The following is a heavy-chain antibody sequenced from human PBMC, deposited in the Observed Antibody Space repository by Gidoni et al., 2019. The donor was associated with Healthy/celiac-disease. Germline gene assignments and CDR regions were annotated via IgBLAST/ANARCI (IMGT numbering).Heavy chain of an antibody. CDR1: VGSISSSSYY. V-gene: IGHV4-39*07. CDR2: IYYSGST. Sequence: QLQLQESGPGLVKPSETLSLTCTVSVGSISSSSYYWGWIRQPPGKGLEWIGSIYYSGSTYYNPSLKSRVTISVDTSKNQFSLKLSSVTAADTAVYYCARSGIAVAGAHFDYWGQGTLVTVSS. CDR3: ARSGIAVAGAHFDY. J-gene: IGHJ4*02. D-gene: IGHD6-19*01.